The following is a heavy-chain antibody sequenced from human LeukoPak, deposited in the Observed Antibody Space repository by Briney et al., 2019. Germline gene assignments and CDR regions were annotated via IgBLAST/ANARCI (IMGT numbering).Heavy chain of an antibody. J-gene: IGHJ4*02. Sequence: SETPSLTCSVSGGSINSHYWSWIRQPPGKRLEWIGYIFNTGNNNYNPSLASRVPMSVDTSRAQFFLRLSPVTAADTAMYYCASRPADTTWYGVFDYCRQGTPVTASS. CDR1: GGSINSHY. V-gene: IGHV4-59*11. CDR3: ASRPADTTWYGVFDY. CDR2: IFNTGNN. D-gene: IGHD4-17*01.